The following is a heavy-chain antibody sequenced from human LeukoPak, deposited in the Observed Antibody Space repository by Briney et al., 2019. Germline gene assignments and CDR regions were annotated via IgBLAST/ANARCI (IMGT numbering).Heavy chain of an antibody. J-gene: IGHJ3*02. V-gene: IGHV4-59*01. CDR3: TRDVFRAFDI. CDR1: GGSISSYY. CDR2: FYYSGST. Sequence: PSETLSLICTVSGGSISSYYWSWIREPPGKGLEWIGYFYYSGSTNHNPSLKSRVPISVDPSKNQFSLTLSSVTAADTAVYYCTRDVFRAFDIWGQGTMVTVSS. D-gene: IGHD3-10*02.